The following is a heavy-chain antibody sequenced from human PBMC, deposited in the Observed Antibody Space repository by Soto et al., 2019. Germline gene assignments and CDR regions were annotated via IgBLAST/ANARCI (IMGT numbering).Heavy chain of an antibody. Sequence: PSETLSLTCTVSGGSISSGSYHWNWIRQPPGKGLEWIGYIYYSGSTYYNPSLKSRVTISVDTSKNQFSLKLSSVSAADTAVYYCARVKSGYGSPVDYWGQGSLVTVSS. J-gene: IGHJ4*02. D-gene: IGHD4-17*01. V-gene: IGHV4-30-4*01. CDR3: ARVKSGYGSPVDY. CDR1: GGSISSGSYH. CDR2: IYYSGST.